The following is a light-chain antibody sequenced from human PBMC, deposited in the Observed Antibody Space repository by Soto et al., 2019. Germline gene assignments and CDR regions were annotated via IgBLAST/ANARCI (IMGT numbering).Light chain of an antibody. CDR1: QSVGTSY. CDR3: QQHGSSPLT. V-gene: IGKV3-20*01. J-gene: IGKJ4*01. Sequence: EIVLTQSPGTLSLSPGEIATLSCRASQSVGTSYLAWYQQKPGQAPRLLIYAASSRATGIPDRFTGSGSGTDFALTISRLEPEDFAVYFCQQHGSSPLTFGGGTKVEIK. CDR2: AAS.